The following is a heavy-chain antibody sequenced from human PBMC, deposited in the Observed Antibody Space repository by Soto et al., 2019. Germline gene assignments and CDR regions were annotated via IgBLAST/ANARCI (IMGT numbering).Heavy chain of an antibody. J-gene: IGHJ6*02. CDR3: ARPSYGSPYYYGMDV. CDR2: IWYDGSNK. D-gene: IGHD3-10*01. Sequence: QVQLVESGGGVVQPGGSLRLSCAASGFTFSNYDMHWVRQAPGKGLEWVAVIWYDGSNKYYGDSVKGRFTISRDNSKNTLYLQMNSVRAEDTAVYYCARPSYGSPYYYGMDVWGQGTTVTVSS. CDR1: GFTFSNYD. V-gene: IGHV3-33*01.